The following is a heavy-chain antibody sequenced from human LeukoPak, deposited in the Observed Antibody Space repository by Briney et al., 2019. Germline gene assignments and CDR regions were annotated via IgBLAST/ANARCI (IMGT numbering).Heavy chain of an antibody. CDR3: AKDRVPTAGLSRGPHDH. V-gene: IGHV3-30*18. D-gene: IGHD6-13*01. J-gene: IGHJ4*02. CDR2: ISYDGNYK. Sequence: GRSLRLSCAASGFIFSNYGMHWVRQAPGKGLELVAVISYDGNYKFYADSVKGRFTISRDNSKNTLYLQMNGLRVEDTAVYYCAKDRVPTAGLSRGPHDHWGQGTLVTVSS. CDR1: GFIFSNYG.